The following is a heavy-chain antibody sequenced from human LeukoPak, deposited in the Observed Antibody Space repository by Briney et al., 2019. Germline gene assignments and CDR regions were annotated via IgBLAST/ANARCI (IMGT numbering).Heavy chain of an antibody. D-gene: IGHD3-9*01. J-gene: IGHJ5*02. CDR1: GFTFSSYA. CDR2: ISYDGSNK. CDR3: ARDLVPYYDILTGYSGWFDP. Sequence: GGSLRLSCAASGFTFSSYAMHWVRQAPGKGLEWVAVISYDGSNKYYADSVKGRFTISRDNSKNTLYLQMNSLRAEDTAVYYCARDLVPYYDILTGYSGWFDPWGQGTLVTVSP. V-gene: IGHV3-30-3*01.